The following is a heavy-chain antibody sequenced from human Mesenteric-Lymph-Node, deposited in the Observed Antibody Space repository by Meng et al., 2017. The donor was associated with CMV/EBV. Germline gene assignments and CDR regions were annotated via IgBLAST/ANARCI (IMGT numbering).Heavy chain of an antibody. D-gene: IGHD2-15*01. CDR2: ISAYNGNT. Sequence: YTFTSYGISWVRQAPGQGLEWMGWISAYNGNTNYAQKLQGRVTMTTDTSTSTAYMELSSLRSEDTAVYYCARGEDCSGGSCYSGFDPWGQGTLVTVSS. V-gene: IGHV1-18*01. CDR3: ARGEDCSGGSCYSGFDP. CDR1: YTFTSYG. J-gene: IGHJ5*02.